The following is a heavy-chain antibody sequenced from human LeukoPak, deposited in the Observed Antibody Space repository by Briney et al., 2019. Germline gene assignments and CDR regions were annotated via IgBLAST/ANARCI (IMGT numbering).Heavy chain of an antibody. D-gene: IGHD6-19*01. CDR1: GYTFTGYY. V-gene: IGHV1-2*02. CDR3: TAVAVAGSDY. CDR2: INPNSGGT. J-gene: IGHJ4*02. Sequence: VASVTVSCKASGYTFTGYYMHWVRQAPGQGLEWMGWINPNSGGTNYAQKFQGRVTMTRDTSISTAYVELSRLRSDDTAVYYCTAVAVAGSDYWGQGTLVTVSS.